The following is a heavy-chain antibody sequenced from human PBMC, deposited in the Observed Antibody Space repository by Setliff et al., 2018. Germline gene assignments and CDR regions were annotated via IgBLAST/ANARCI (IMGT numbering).Heavy chain of an antibody. CDR1: GFTFSSYT. CDR3: ARGGGSHIVVATFEFDI. CDR2: SSTGGRYR. J-gene: IGHJ3*02. Sequence: PGGSLRLSCAGSGFTFSSYTMNWVRQAPGKGLEWVSSSSTGGRYRSYAGSVEGRFTVSRDNAETSLYLQRHNLGADDTAVYYCARGGGSHIVVATFEFDIWGQGTMVTVSS. V-gene: IGHV3-21*01. D-gene: IGHD2-21*01.